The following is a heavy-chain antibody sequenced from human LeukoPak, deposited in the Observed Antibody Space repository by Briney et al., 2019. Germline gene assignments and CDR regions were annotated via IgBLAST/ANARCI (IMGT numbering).Heavy chain of an antibody. V-gene: IGHV3-48*01. CDR2: ISSSCSTI. J-gene: IGHJ4*02. D-gene: IGHD5-24*01. CDR3: ARDGYNQDGYFDY. CDR1: GFTFSSYS. Sequence: GGSLRLSCAASGFTFSSYSMNWVRQAPGKGLEWVSYISSSCSTIYYADSVKGRFTISRDSAKNSLYLQMNSLRAEDTAVYYCARDGYNQDGYFDYWGQGTLVTVSS.